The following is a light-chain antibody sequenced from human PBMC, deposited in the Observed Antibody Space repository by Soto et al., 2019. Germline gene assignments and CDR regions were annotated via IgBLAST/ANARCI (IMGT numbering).Light chain of an antibody. CDR2: GAS. CDR3: HQYAASPLT. CDR1: QSVGRTF. Sequence: EIVLTQSPGTLSLSPGERTTLSCRASQSVGRTFLAWYQQKPGRAPRLLIHGASYRATGVPDRFSGSGSETDFTLTISRLEPEDFAVYYCHQYAASPLTFGGGTKVEIK. V-gene: IGKV3-20*01. J-gene: IGKJ4*01.